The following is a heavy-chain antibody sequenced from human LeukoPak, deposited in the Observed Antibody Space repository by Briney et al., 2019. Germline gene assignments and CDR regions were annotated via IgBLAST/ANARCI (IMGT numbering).Heavy chain of an antibody. V-gene: IGHV6-1*01. Sequence: SQTLSLTCAISGDSVLSNIAAWNWIRQSPSRALEWLGWTYYRSKRYHDYAVSVKSRLTINPDSSKNQFSLQLNSVTPEDTAVYYCARDLPPEAAGVTGPFEYLGQGNLVTGSS. CDR2: TYYRSKRYH. J-gene: IGHJ4*02. D-gene: IGHD6-13*01. CDR1: GDSVLSNIAA. CDR3: ARDLPPEAAGVTGPFEY.